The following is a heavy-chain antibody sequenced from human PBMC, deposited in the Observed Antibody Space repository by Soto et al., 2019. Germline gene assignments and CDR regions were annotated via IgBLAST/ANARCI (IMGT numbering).Heavy chain of an antibody. CDR2: INHSGST. V-gene: IGHV4-34*01. D-gene: IGHD3-16*02. CDR3: APSLTTFGGVIVRWL. Sequence: SETLSLTCAVFGGFFSGHYWSWIRQPPGKGLEWIGEINHSGSTNYNPSLKSRVTISVDTSKNQFSLKLSSVTAADTAVYYCAPSLTTFGGVIVRWLWGQGPLVTVSS. CDR1: GGFFSGHY. J-gene: IGHJ4*02.